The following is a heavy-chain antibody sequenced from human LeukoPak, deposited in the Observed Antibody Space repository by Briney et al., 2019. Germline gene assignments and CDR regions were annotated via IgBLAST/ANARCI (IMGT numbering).Heavy chain of an antibody. D-gene: IGHD6-19*01. CDR2: ISSSSSYI. Sequence: GGSLRLSCVASGFTFTSDAMNWVRQAPGKGLEWVSSISSSSSYIYYADSVKGRFTISRDNAKNSLYLQMNSLRAEDTAVYYCARDQRGLAVAFDYWGQGTLVTVSS. J-gene: IGHJ4*02. V-gene: IGHV3-21*01. CDR3: ARDQRGLAVAFDY. CDR1: GFTFTSDA.